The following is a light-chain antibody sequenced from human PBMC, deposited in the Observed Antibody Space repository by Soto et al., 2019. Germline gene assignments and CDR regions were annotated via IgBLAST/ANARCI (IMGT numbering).Light chain of an antibody. V-gene: IGKV1-5*03. CDR1: QSISSW. CDR2: KAS. Sequence: DIQMTQSPSTLSGSVGDRVTITCRASQSISSWLGWYQQKPGKAPKLLIYKASSLESGVPSRFSGSGSGTEFTLAISSLQPDDFATYYCQQYNSYGTFGQGTKVDIK. J-gene: IGKJ1*01. CDR3: QQYNSYGT.